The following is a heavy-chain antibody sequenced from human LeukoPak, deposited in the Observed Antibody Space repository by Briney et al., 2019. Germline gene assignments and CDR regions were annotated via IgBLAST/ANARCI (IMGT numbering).Heavy chain of an antibody. J-gene: IGHJ4*02. CDR3: AKDYCSSSNCYSDY. D-gene: IGHD2-2*01. Sequence: GGSLRLSCAASGFTFSGYVMNWVRQAPGKGLDWVSCISGSGGNTFYADSVKGRFTISRDNAKNTLYLQMNSLRAEDTAVYYCAKDYCSSSNCYSDYWGQGTLVTVSS. V-gene: IGHV3-23*01. CDR2: ISGSGGNT. CDR1: GFTFSGYV.